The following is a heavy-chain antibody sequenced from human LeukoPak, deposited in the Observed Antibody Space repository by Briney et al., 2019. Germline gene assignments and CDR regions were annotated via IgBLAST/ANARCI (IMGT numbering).Heavy chain of an antibody. J-gene: IGHJ5*02. CDR2: IYYSGST. CDR3: ARRYCSGGSCYSDNWFDL. Sequence: SETLSLTCTVSGGSISSSSYYWGWIRQPPGKGLEWIGSIYYSGSTYYNPSLKSRVTISVDTSKNQFSLKLSSVTAADTAVYYCARRYCSGGSCYSDNWFDLWGQGTLVTVSS. D-gene: IGHD2-15*01. V-gene: IGHV4-39*01. CDR1: GGSISSSSYY.